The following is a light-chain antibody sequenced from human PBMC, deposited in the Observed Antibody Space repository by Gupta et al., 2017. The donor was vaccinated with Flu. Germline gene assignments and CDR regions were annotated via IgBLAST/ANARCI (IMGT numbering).Light chain of an antibody. CDR3: LQDHTIPWT. CDR2: WAS. J-gene: IGKJ1*01. V-gene: IGKV4-1*01. CDR1: QSVLYSPNKRNY. Sequence: SLGERATINCKSSQSVLYSPNKRNYLAWYQHKAGQPPRLLISWASTRESGVPDRFSASGSGTDFSLTISSLQAEDVAVYYCLQDHTIPWTFGQGTRVEIK.